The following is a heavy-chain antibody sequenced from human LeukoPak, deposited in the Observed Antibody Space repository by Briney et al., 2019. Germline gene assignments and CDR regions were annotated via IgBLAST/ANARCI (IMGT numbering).Heavy chain of an antibody. V-gene: IGHV3-53*05. CDR1: GFTVSSNY. Sequence: GGSLRLSCAASGFTVSSNYMSWVRQAPGKGLEWVSVIYSGGTTNYADSVKGRFTISRDNSKNTLYLQMNSLRAEDTAVYYCARKSSGWYGEIDYWGQGTLVTVSS. D-gene: IGHD6-19*01. CDR2: IYSGGTT. J-gene: IGHJ4*02. CDR3: ARKSSGWYGEIDY.